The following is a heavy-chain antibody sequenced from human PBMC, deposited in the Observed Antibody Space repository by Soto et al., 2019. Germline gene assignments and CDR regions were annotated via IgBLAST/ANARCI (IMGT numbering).Heavy chain of an antibody. CDR2: ISSSSGYI. V-gene: IGHV3-21*01. D-gene: IGHD3-10*01. CDR1: GFSFSSYS. CDR3: ARIRNSYGSQSYLIDY. J-gene: IGHJ4*02. Sequence: GGSLRLSCAASGFSFSSYSMNWVRQAPGKGLEWVSSISSSSGYIYYADSLQGRLTISRDNAKNSLFLQMNSLRAEDAAVYYCARIRNSYGSQSYLIDYWGQGTLVTVSS.